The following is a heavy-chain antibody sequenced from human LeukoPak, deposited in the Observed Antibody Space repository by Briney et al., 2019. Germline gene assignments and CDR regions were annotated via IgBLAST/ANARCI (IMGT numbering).Heavy chain of an antibody. CDR2: ISYDRGNK. CDR1: GFTFSSYA. Sequence: GRSLRLSCEASGFTFSSYAVHWVRQAPGKGLEWVAVISYDRGNKFYADSVKGRFTISRDNSKNTLDLQMSGLRAENTAIYYCARDQLAYSGYDTLFAYWGQGTLVTVSS. CDR3: ARDQLAYSGYDTLFAY. D-gene: IGHD5-12*01. J-gene: IGHJ4*02. V-gene: IGHV3-30*04.